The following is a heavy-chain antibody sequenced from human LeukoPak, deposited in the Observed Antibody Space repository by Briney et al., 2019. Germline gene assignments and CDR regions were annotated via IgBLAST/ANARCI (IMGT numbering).Heavy chain of an antibody. CDR2: VNQDGSEK. Sequence: RGSLRLSCSASGFTFSSYSMSWVRQAPGHGLEWVANVNQDGSEKSYVESVKGRLKISRDNAKDSLFLQMNSLRAGDTAVYYCAGGAAAGLYYYYMDVWSKGTTVTVSS. CDR1: GFTFSSYS. J-gene: IGHJ6*03. V-gene: IGHV3-7*01. D-gene: IGHD6-13*01. CDR3: AGGAAAGLYYYYMDV.